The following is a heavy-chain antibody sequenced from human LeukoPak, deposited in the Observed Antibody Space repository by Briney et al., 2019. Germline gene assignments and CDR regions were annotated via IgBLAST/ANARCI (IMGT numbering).Heavy chain of an antibody. CDR1: GFTFSSYG. Sequence: GGSLRLSCAASGFTFSSYGMHWVRQAPGKGLEWVAVVWYDGSKKYSADSVKGRITISRDDSKNTLYLQMNSLRAEDTAVYYCAKGVGYYDSSGTIDYWGQGTLVTVSS. D-gene: IGHD3-22*01. CDR2: VWYDGSKK. J-gene: IGHJ4*02. CDR3: AKGVGYYDSSGTIDY. V-gene: IGHV3-33*06.